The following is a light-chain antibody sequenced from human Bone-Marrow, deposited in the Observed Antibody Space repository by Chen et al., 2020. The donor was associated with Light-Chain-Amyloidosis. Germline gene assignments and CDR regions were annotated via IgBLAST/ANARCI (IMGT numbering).Light chain of an antibody. J-gene: IGLJ2*01. CDR3: QSADRSGTYEVI. Sequence: SYELTQPPSVSVSPGQTARITCSGDDLPTKYAYWYQQKPGQAPVLVIHRDTERPSGIAERFSGSSSGTTATFTISGVQAEDEADDHCQSADRSGTYEVIFGGGTKLTVL. V-gene: IGLV3-25*03. CDR2: RDT. CDR1: DLPTKY.